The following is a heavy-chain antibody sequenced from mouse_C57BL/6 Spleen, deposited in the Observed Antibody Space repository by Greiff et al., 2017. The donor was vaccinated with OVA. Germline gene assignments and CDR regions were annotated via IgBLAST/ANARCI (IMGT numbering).Heavy chain of an antibody. D-gene: IGHD4-1*01. CDR1: GFTFSDYG. J-gene: IGHJ2*01. V-gene: IGHV5-17*01. CDR2: ISSGSSTI. Sequence: DVQLVESGGGLVKPGGSLKLSCAASGFTFSDYGMHWVRQAPEKGLEWVAYISSGSSTIYYADTVKGRFTISRDNAKNTLFLQMTSLRSEDTAMYYCAAGELGYFDYWGQGTTLTVSS. CDR3: AAGELGYFDY.